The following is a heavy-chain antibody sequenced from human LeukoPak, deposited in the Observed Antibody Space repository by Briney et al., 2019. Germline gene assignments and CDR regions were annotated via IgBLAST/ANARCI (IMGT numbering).Heavy chain of an antibody. V-gene: IGHV4-34*01. CDR1: GGSFSGYY. CDR3: ARGYVVVPAAILYFDY. J-gene: IGHJ4*02. D-gene: IGHD2-2*02. CDR2: INHSGST. Sequence: SETLSLTCAVYGGSFSGYYWSWIRQPPGKGLEWIGEINHSGSTNYNPSLKSRVTISVDTSKNQFSLKLSSVTATDTAVYYCARGYVVVPAAILYFDYWGQGTLVTVS.